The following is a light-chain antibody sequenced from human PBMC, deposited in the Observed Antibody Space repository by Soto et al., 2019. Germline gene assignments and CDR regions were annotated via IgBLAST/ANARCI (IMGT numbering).Light chain of an antibody. CDR3: SSYTSSNTRYV. V-gene: IGLV2-14*01. Sequence: QSALTQPASVSGSPGQSITISCTGTSSDVGGHNFVSWYQQHPGKVPKLMIYEVKNRPSGVSNRFSGSKSGNTASLTISGLQAEDEADYYCSSYTSSNTRYVFGTGTKLTVL. J-gene: IGLJ1*01. CDR1: SSDVGGHNF. CDR2: EVK.